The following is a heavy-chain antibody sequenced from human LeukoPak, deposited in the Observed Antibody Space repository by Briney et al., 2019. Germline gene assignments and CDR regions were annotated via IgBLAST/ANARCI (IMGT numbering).Heavy chain of an antibody. CDR3: ARGEQQPDY. V-gene: IGHV3-30-3*01. Sequence: GGSLRLSCAASGFTFSSYAMHWVRQAPGKGLEWVAVISYDGSNKYYADSVKGRFTISRDNSKNTLYLQMNSLRAEDTAVYYCARGEQQPDYWGQGTLVTVSS. J-gene: IGHJ4*02. CDR2: ISYDGSNK. CDR1: GFTFSSYA. D-gene: IGHD6-13*01.